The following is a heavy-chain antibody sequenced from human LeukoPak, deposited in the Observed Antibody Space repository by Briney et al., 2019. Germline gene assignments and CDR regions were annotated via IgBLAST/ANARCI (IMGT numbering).Heavy chain of an antibody. V-gene: IGHV1-3*01. CDR1: GCTFTSYV. CDR3: ARDYCSGGTCYDDSFDY. D-gene: IGHD2-15*01. Sequence: ASVKVSCKASGCTFTSYVMHWVRQAPGQRLEWMGWINAGNGNTKYSQKFQGRVTITRDTSASTAYMELSSLRSEDTAVYYCARDYCSGGTCYDDSFDYWGQGTLVTVSS. J-gene: IGHJ4*02. CDR2: INAGNGNT.